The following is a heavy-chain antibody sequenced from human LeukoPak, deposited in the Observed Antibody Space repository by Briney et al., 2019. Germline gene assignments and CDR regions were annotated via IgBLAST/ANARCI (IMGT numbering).Heavy chain of an antibody. J-gene: IGHJ6*02. V-gene: IGHV4-59*01. CDR2: IYNNENT. CDR3: ARDFWEWGGDNYYYYGMDV. CDR1: GGSISNYY. D-gene: IGHD3-3*01. Sequence: SETLSLTCTVSGGSISNYYWTWIRQPPGKGLEWIGYIYNNENTNYNPSLKSRVTISVDTSKNQFSLKLSSVTAADTAVYYCARDFWEWGGDNYYYYGMDVWGQGTTVTVSS.